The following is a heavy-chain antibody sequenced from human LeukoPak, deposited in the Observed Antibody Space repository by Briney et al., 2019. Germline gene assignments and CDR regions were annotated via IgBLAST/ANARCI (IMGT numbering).Heavy chain of an antibody. CDR2: IKQDGSEK. D-gene: IGHD3-10*01. J-gene: IGHJ6*03. CDR3: ARSSYGSGSYWLYYYYYYMDV. V-gene: IGHV3-7*01. CDR1: GFTFSSFW. Sequence: PGGSLRLSCAASGFTFSSFWMSWVRPAPGEGLEWVANIKQDGSEKYYVDSVKGRFTISRDNATNSLYLQMNSLRAEDTAVYYCARSSYGSGSYWLYYYYYYMDVWGKGTTVTVSS.